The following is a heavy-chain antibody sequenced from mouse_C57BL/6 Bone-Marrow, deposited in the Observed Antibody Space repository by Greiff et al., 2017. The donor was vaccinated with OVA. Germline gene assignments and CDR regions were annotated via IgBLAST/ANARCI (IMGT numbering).Heavy chain of an antibody. CDR3: TGGGSSLDY. J-gene: IGHJ2*01. V-gene: IGHV6-3*01. Sequence: EVKLVESGGGLVQPGGSMKLSCVASGFTFSNYWMNWVRQSPGKGLEWVAQIRLKSDNYATHYAESVKGRFTISRDDSKSSVYLQMNNLRAEDTGIYYCTGGGSSLDYWGQGTTLTVSS. CDR2: IRLKSDNYAT. CDR1: GFTFSNYW. D-gene: IGHD1-1*01.